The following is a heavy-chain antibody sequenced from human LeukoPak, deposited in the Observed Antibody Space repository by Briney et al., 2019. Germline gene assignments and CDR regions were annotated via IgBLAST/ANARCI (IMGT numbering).Heavy chain of an antibody. Sequence: ASVKVSCKASGGTFSSYAISWVRPAPGQGLEWMGGIIPIFATANYAQKFQDRVTITTDESTSTAYMELSSLTSEDTAVYYCARSDTLPEHVLRFYDMDVWGKGTTVTVSS. D-gene: IGHD3-3*01. CDR3: ARSDTLPEHVLRFYDMDV. CDR2: IIPIFATA. CDR1: GGTFSSYA. V-gene: IGHV1-69*05. J-gene: IGHJ6*03.